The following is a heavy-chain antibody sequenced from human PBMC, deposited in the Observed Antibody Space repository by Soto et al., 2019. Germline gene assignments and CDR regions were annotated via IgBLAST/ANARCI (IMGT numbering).Heavy chain of an antibody. CDR2: IGSGGDGI. V-gene: IGHV3-23*01. Sequence: GGSLRLSCAASGFTFSSFAMKWVRQAPGKGLEWVSVIGSGGDGIHYADSVKGRFTISRDDSKHTVTLQMNGLRAEDTAVYYCAAYGQHLMDSWGQGTLVTVSS. J-gene: IGHJ4*02. D-gene: IGHD4-17*01. CDR1: GFTFSSFA. CDR3: AAYGQHLMDS.